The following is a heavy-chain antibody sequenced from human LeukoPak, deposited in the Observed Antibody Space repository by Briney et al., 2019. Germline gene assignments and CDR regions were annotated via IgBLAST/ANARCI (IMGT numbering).Heavy chain of an antibody. CDR1: GGSISSYY. CDR3: ARASNGSDLDY. D-gene: IGHD2-8*01. J-gene: IGHJ4*02. CDR2: IYYSGST. Sequence: PSETPSLTCTVSGGSISSYYWSWIRQPPGKGLEWIGYIYYSGSTNYNPSLKSRVTISVDTSKNQFSLKLSSVTAADTAVYYCARASNGSDLDYWGQGTLVTVSS. V-gene: IGHV4-59*01.